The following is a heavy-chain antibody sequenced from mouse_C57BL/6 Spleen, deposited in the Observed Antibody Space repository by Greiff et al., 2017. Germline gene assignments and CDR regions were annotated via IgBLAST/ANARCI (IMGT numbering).Heavy chain of an antibody. J-gene: IGHJ3*01. CDR3: ARLGDDGYAWFAY. D-gene: IGHD2-3*01. V-gene: IGHV5-9*01. CDR1: GFTFSSYT. Sequence: EVKLVESGGGLVKPGGSLKLSCAASGFTFSSYTMSWVRQTPEKRLEWVATISGGGGNTYYPDSVKGRFTISRDNAKNTLYLQMSSLRSEDTALYYCARLGDDGYAWFAYWGQGTLVTVSA. CDR2: ISGGGGNT.